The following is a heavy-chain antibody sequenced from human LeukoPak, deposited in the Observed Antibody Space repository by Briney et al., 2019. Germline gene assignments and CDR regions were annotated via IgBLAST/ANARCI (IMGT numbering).Heavy chain of an antibody. D-gene: IGHD3-3*01. J-gene: IGHJ3*02. CDR2: SRNKANSYTT. V-gene: IGHV3-72*01. CDR1: GFTFSGHY. Sequence: GGSLRLSCAASGFTFSGHYMDWVRQAPGKGLEWVARSRNKANSYTTEYAASVKGRFTISRDDSKNSLYLQMNSLKTEDTAVYYCVRVRVVTPPTAFHIWGQGTMVTVSS. CDR3: VRVRVVTPPTAFHI.